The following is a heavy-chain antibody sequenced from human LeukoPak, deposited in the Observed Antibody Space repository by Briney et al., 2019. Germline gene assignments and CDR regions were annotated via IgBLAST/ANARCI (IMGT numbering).Heavy chain of an antibody. J-gene: IGHJ4*02. CDR1: GFTFSSYG. V-gene: IGHV3-30*03. D-gene: IGHD5-18*01. Sequence: PGGSLRLSCAASGFTFSSYGMHWVRQAPGKGLEWVAVISYDGSNKYYADSVKGRFTISRDNAKNSLSLQMNSLRAEDTAVYYCARDQGGGYSYGWQSFDYWGQGTLVTVSS. CDR2: ISYDGSNK. CDR3: ARDQGGGYSYGWQSFDY.